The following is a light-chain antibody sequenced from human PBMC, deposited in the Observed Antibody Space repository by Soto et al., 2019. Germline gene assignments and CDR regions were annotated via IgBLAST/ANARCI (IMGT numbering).Light chain of an antibody. CDR2: AAS. CDR1: QSVTSN. CDR3: QQYYNWPPIT. J-gene: IGKJ5*01. V-gene: IGKV3-15*01. Sequence: EIVLTQSPATLPVSPGEGATLSCRASQSVTSNLAWYQQKPGQAPRLLIYAASTRATGIPARFTGSGSGTEFTLTITSLQSEDFAVYYCQQYYNWPPITFGQGTRLEI.